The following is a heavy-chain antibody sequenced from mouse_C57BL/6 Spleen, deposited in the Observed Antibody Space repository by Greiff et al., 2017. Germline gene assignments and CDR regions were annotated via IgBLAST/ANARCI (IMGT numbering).Heavy chain of an antibody. Sequence: VQLQQSGPGLVAPSQSLSITCTVSGFSLTSYAISWVRQPPGKGLEWLGVIWTGGGTNYNSALKSRLSISKDNSKSQVFLKMNSLQTDDTARYYCARKGGDYDETLFDYWGQGTTLTVSS. CDR1: GFSLTSYA. CDR2: IWTGGGT. V-gene: IGHV2-9-1*01. D-gene: IGHD2-4*01. CDR3: ARKGGDYDETLFDY. J-gene: IGHJ2*01.